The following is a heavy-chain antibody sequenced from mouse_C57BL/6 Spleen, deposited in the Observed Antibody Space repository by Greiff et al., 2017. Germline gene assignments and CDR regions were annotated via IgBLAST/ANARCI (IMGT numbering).Heavy chain of an antibody. J-gene: IGHJ4*01. CDR1: GYTFTSYW. CDR3: ARYYYGSSYPYAMGY. CDR2: IDPSDSYT. Sequence: VQLQQPGAELVKPGASVKLSCKASGYTFTSYWMQWVKQRPGQGLEWIGEIDPSDSYTNYNQKFKGKATLTVDTSSSTAYMQLSSLTSEDSAVYYCARYYYGSSYPYAMGYWGQGTSVTVSS. D-gene: IGHD1-1*01. V-gene: IGHV1-50*01.